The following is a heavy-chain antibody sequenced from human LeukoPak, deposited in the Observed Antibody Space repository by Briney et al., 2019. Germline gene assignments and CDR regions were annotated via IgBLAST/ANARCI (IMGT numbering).Heavy chain of an antibody. CDR2: INPGNGDT. CDR1: GYSFTSQD. V-gene: IGHV1-3*03. J-gene: IGHJ4*02. D-gene: IGHD2-2*02. Sequence: ASVKVSCKTSGYSFTSQDMHWVRQAPGQSLEWMGCINPGNGDTKYSQEFQGRVTITRDTSATTAYMELSSLRSDDLAVYFCTLYNYWGQGTLVTVSS. CDR3: TLYNY.